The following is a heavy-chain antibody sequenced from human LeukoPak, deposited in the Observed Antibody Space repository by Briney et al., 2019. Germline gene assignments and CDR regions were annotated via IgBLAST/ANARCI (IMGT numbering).Heavy chain of an antibody. CDR1: GFTFSSYS. CDR2: ISSSSSYI. V-gene: IGHV3-21*01. Sequence: GGSLRLSCAASGFTFSSYSMNWVRQAPGKGLEWVSSISSSSSYIYYADSVKGRFTISRDNAKNSLYLQMNSLRAEDTAVYYCARAPPPYDSSGYGVAGWGQGTLVTVSS. D-gene: IGHD3-22*01. J-gene: IGHJ4*02. CDR3: ARAPPPYDSSGYGVAG.